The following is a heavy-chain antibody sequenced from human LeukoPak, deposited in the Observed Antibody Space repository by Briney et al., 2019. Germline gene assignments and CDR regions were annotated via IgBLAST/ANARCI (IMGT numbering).Heavy chain of an antibody. CDR2: ISYDGSNK. CDR3: ARAGISITMIVVY. Sequence: PGRSLRLSRAASGFTFSSYAMHWVRQAPGKGLEWVAVISYDGSNKYYADSVKGRFTISRDNAKNSLYLQMNSLRAEDTAVYYCARAGISITMIVVYWGQGTLVTVSS. V-gene: IGHV3-30-3*01. J-gene: IGHJ4*02. D-gene: IGHD3-22*01. CDR1: GFTFSSYA.